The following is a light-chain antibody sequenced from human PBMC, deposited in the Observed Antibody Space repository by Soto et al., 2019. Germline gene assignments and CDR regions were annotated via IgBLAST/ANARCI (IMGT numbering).Light chain of an antibody. CDR1: QSISSY. CDR2: AAS. J-gene: IGKJ1*01. V-gene: IGKV1-39*01. CDR3: QQFNTSPWT. Sequence: DIQMTQSPSSLSASLGDRVTITCRASQSISSYLNWYQQKPGKAPKLLIYAASSLQSGVPSRFSGSGSGTEFTLTISSLQPDDFATYYCQQFNTSPWTFGQGTKVDIK.